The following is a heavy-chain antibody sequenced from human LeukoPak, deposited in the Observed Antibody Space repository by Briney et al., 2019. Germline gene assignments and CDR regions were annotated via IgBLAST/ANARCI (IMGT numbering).Heavy chain of an antibody. J-gene: IGHJ6*03. Sequence: QPGGSLRLSCTTSGFTFGDYIMIWFRQAPGKGLEWVGFIRSKGLGGATEYAASVKGRFTISRDDSISITYLQMNSLETEDTAVYYCSRVLRSAVAVYYYYMDVWGKGTTVIVSS. D-gene: IGHD6-19*01. CDR2: IRSKGLGGAT. CDR3: SRVLRSAVAVYYYYMDV. V-gene: IGHV3-49*03. CDR1: GFTFGDYI.